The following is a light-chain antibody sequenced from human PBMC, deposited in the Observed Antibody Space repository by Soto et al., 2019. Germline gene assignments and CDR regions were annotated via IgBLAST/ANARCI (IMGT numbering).Light chain of an antibody. CDR2: DVS. CDR3: QQYGISPT. Sequence: EIVLRQSPGTLSLSPGERATLSCRSSHSVSSNYLAWYQQKPGQAPRLLIYDVSSRATGIPDRFSGSGSGTDFTLTISRLVPVDFAVYYCQQYGISPTFGQGTKVEIK. V-gene: IGKV3-20*01. CDR1: HSVSSNY. J-gene: IGKJ1*01.